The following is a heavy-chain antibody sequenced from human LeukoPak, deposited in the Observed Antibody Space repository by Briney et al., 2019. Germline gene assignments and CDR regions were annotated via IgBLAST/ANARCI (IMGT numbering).Heavy chain of an antibody. V-gene: IGHV3-7*01. CDR3: TRIFHSASWFFDL. D-gene: IGHD4/OR15-4a*01. Sequence: GGSLRLSCGTSGVILSPYWMSWVRQAPGTGLEWVANIKQDGSEKNYVDSVKGRFTISRDNANNLVFLQMNNLRVEDTALYFCTRIFHSASWFFDLWGRGTLVTVSS. CDR1: GVILSPYW. CDR2: IKQDGSEK. J-gene: IGHJ2*01.